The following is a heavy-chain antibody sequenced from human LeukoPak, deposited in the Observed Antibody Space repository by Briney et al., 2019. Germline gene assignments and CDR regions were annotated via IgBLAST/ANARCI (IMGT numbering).Heavy chain of an antibody. J-gene: IGHJ3*02. D-gene: IGHD3-22*01. Sequence: SETLSLTCTVSGGSISSYYWSWIRQPPGKGLEWIGYIYYSGSTNYNPSLKSRVTISVDTSKNQFSLKLSSVTVADTAVYYCARDQGVRYYDEGAFDIWGQGTMVTVSS. V-gene: IGHV4-59*01. CDR1: GGSISSYY. CDR2: IYYSGST. CDR3: ARDQGVRYYDEGAFDI.